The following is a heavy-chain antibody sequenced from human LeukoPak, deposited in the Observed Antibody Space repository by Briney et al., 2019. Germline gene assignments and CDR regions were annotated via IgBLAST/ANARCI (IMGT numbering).Heavy chain of an antibody. Sequence: SETLSLTCAVYGGSFSGYYWSWIRQPPGKGLEWIGEINHSGSTNYNPSLKSRVPISVDTSKNQFSLKLSSVTAADTAVYYCARGGYYGSGSYNYWGQGTLVTVSS. CDR3: ARGGYYGSGSYNY. D-gene: IGHD3-10*01. V-gene: IGHV4-34*01. CDR1: GGSFSGYY. CDR2: INHSGST. J-gene: IGHJ4*02.